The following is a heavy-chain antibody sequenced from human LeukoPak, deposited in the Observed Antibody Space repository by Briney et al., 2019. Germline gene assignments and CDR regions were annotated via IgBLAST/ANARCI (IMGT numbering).Heavy chain of an antibody. CDR3: ARDYDFWSGYPRLALDL. D-gene: IGHD3-3*01. V-gene: IGHV3-74*01. Sequence: GGSLRLSCAASGFTFSNYWMHWVRQAPGKGLVWVSRINSDGINTTYADSVTGRFTISRDDARNTVYLEMNSLRAEDTAVYYCARDYDFWSGYPRLALDLWGQGTRVTVSS. CDR1: GFTFSNYW. J-gene: IGHJ3*01. CDR2: INSDGINT.